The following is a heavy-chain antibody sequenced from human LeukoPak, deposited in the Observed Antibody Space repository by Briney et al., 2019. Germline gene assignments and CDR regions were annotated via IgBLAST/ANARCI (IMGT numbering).Heavy chain of an antibody. V-gene: IGHV1-8*01. CDR2: MNPNSGNT. J-gene: IGHJ1*01. CDR3: ARDGSYYDFGCLQH. D-gene: IGHD3-3*01. Sequence: VASVKVSCKASGYTFTSYDINWVRQATGQGLEWMGWMNPNSGNTGYAQKFQGRVTMTRNTSISTAYMELSSLRSEDTAVYYCARDGSYYDFGCLQHWGQGTLVTVSS. CDR1: GYTFTSYD.